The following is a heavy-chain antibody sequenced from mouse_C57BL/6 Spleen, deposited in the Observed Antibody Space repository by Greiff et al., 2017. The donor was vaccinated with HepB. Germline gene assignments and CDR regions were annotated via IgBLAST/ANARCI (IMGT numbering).Heavy chain of an antibody. J-gene: IGHJ2*01. CDR1: GFTFSDYY. Sequence: DVQLVESEGGLVQPGRSMKLSCTASGFTFSDYYMAWVRQVPEKGLEWVANINYDGSSTYYLDSLKSRFIISRDNAKNILYLQMSSLKSEDTATYYCARGGYDGYLYYFDYWGQGTTLTVSS. D-gene: IGHD2-3*01. CDR3: ARGGYDGYLYYFDY. V-gene: IGHV5-16*01. CDR2: INYDGSST.